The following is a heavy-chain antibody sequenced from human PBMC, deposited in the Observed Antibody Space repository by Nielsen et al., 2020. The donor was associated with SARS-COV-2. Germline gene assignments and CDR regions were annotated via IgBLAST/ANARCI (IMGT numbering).Heavy chain of an antibody. CDR3: AREVDDYSYYYYGMDV. Sequence: SETLSLTCAVYDGSFNGYYWSWIRQPPGKGLEWIGEISHSGSTNYNPSLKSRVTISVATSKKQFSLKLNSVTAADTAVYYCAREVDDYSYYYYGMDVWGQGTTVTVSS. CDR1: DGSFNGYY. J-gene: IGHJ6*02. D-gene: IGHD5-24*01. CDR2: ISHSGST. V-gene: IGHV4-34*01.